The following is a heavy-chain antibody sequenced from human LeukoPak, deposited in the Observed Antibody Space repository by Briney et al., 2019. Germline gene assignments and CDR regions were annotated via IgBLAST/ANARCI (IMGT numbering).Heavy chain of an antibody. CDR2: IYCGGST. J-gene: IGHJ5*02. D-gene: IGHD6-19*01. CDR3: AREAQWLEEEGSRWFDP. Sequence: SETLSLTCTVSGGSISSGDYYWSWIRQPPGKGLEWIVYIYCGGSTYYNPFLKSRVTISVDTSKNQFSLKLSSVTAADTAVYYCAREAQWLEEEGSRWFDPWGQGTLVTVSS. CDR1: GGSISSGDYY. V-gene: IGHV4-30-4*08.